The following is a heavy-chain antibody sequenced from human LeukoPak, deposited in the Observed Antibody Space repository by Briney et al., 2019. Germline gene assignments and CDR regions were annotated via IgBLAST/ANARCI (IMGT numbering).Heavy chain of an antibody. D-gene: IGHD4-17*01. CDR3: AKGETVTTTSFDY. CDR2: ISGSGGST. V-gene: IGHV3-23*01. J-gene: IGHJ4*02. Sequence: GGSLRLSCAASGFIFSSYAMSWVRQAPGKGLEWVSAISGSGGSTYYADSVKGRFTISRDNSKNTLYLQVNSLRAEDTAVYYCAKGETVTTTSFDYWGRGTLVTVSS. CDR1: GFIFSSYA.